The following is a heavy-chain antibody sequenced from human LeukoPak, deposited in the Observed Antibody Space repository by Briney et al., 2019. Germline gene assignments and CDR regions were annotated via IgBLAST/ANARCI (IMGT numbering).Heavy chain of an antibody. V-gene: IGHV3-30*04. J-gene: IGHJ4*02. CDR3: ARMMYYDNNGYYSY. CDR1: GFTFSNYA. Sequence: PGRSLRLSCAASGFTFSNYAIHWVRQAPGKGLEWVAFISSIGTNKYYADSVKGRFTISRDNSKNTVSLQMNSLRPDDTAVYYCARMMYYDNNGYYSYWGQGTLVTVSS. D-gene: IGHD3-22*01. CDR2: ISSIGTNK.